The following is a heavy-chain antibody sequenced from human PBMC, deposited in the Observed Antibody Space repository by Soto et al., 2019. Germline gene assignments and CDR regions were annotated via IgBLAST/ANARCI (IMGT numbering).Heavy chain of an antibody. J-gene: IGHJ4*02. CDR3: ARGYDSSGYYYDY. V-gene: IGHV1-69*13. CDR2: IIPIFGTA. Sequence: SVKVSCKASGGTFSSYAISCVRQAPGQGLEWMGGIIPIFGTANYAQKFQGRVTITADESTSTAYMELSSLRSEDTAVYYCARGYDSSGYYYDYWGQGTLVTVSS. CDR1: GGTFSSYA. D-gene: IGHD3-22*01.